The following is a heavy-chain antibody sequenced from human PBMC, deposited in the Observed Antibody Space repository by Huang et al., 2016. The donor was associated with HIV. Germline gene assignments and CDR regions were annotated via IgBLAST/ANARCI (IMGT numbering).Heavy chain of an antibody. V-gene: IGHV4-39*01. D-gene: IGHD3-3*01. CDR2: IHYGGRT. Sequence: LSLTCTFSGGSIRSPTYYWIGSIHYGGRTYYNPSLKSRGTVSIDTSKNQVSLNLTSVTAADTALYYCGSHFRYDFWTGLDVWGQGTTVTVSS. CDR1: GGSIRSPTYY. J-gene: IGHJ6*02. CDR3: GSHFRYDFWTGLDV.